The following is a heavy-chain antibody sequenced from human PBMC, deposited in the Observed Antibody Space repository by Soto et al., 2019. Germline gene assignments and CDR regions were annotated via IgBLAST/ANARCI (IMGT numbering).Heavy chain of an antibody. V-gene: IGHV3-30*03. J-gene: IGHJ4*02. CDR3: AREDDGRLGIDY. D-gene: IGHD2-8*01. CDR2: ISYDGTNK. CDR1: GFTFSRNG. Sequence: QVQVVESGGGVVQPGRSLRLSCAASGFTFSRNGMHWVRQAPGKGLEWVARISYDGTNKYYADSVKGRSTISRDNSQKTLYLQINSLRTEDTAVYYCAREDDGRLGIDYWGQGTLVTVSS.